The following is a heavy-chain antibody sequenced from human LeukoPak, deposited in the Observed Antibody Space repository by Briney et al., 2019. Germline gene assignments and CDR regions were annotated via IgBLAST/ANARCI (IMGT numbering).Heavy chain of an antibody. CDR2: MNPNSGNT. D-gene: IGHD6-6*01. CDR3: ARGQQLVRRRGNYYFDY. V-gene: IGHV1-8*03. CDR1: GYTFTSYD. Sequence: GASVKVSCKASGYTFTSYDINWVRQATGQGLEWMGWMNPNSGNTGYAQKFQGRVTITRNTSISTAYMELSSLRSEDTAVYYCARGQQLVRRRGNYYFDYWGQGTLVTVSS. J-gene: IGHJ4*02.